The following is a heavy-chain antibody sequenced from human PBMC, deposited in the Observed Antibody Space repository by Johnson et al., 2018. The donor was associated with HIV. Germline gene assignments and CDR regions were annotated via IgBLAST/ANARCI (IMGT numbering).Heavy chain of an antibody. J-gene: IGHJ3*02. Sequence: QVQLVESGGGVVQPGRSLRLSCAASGFTFSSYAMHWVRQAPGKGLEWVAVIWYDGSNKYYADSVKGRFTISRDNSKNTLYLQMNSLRAEDTAVYYCAKDRYSSSPDAFDIWGQGTMVTVSS. CDR2: IWYDGSNK. V-gene: IGHV3-30*04. D-gene: IGHD6-13*01. CDR1: GFTFSSYA. CDR3: AKDRYSSSPDAFDI.